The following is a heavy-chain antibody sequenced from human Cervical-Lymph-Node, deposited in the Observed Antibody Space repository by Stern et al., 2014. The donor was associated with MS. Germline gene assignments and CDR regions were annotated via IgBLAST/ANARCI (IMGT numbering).Heavy chain of an antibody. J-gene: IGHJ4*02. CDR1: GFTFGRHS. D-gene: IGHD6-25*01. CDR3: ARPAAARYFDY. V-gene: IGHV3-30*14. Sequence: DQLVESGGGVVQPGRSLRLSCATSGFTFGRHSMHWVRQAPGKGLEWVAIISYDGSSQHYADSVKGRFTISRSNSNNTLSLQMNSLRVEDTAMYYCARPAAARYFDYWGQGSQVTVSS. CDR2: ISYDGSSQ.